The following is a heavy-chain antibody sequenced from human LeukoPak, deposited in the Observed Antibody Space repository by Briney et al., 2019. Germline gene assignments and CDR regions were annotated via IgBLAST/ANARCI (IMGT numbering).Heavy chain of an antibody. J-gene: IGHJ3*02. CDR2: IYSGGST. CDR1: GFTVSSNY. CDR3: ASPYYYDSSGYYRGAFDI. Sequence: PGGSLRLSCAASGFTVSSNYMSWVRQAPGKGLEWVSVIYSGGSTYYADSVKGRFTISRDNSKNTLYLQMNSLRAEDTAVYYCASPYYYDSSGYYRGAFDIWGQGKMVTVSS. V-gene: IGHV3-66*01. D-gene: IGHD3-22*01.